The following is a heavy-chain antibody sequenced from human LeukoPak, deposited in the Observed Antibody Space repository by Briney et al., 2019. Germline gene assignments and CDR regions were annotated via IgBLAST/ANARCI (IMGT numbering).Heavy chain of an antibody. CDR1: GGSISGSSYY. V-gene: IGHV4-39*07. CDR2: IYHSGST. Sequence: PSETLSLTCTVSGGSISGSSYYWGWIRQPPGKGLEWIGYIYHSGSTYYNPSLKSRVTISVDRSKNQFSLKLSSVTAADTAVYYCARYLALWAFDIWGQGTMVTVSS. CDR3: ARYLALWAFDI. D-gene: IGHD2-21*01. J-gene: IGHJ3*02.